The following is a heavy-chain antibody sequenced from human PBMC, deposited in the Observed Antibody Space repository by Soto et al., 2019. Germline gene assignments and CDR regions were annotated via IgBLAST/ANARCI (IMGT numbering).Heavy chain of an antibody. D-gene: IGHD1-1*01. CDR1: GFTFSSYA. CDR2: ISGSGGST. CDR3: AKSGSRWKGKRYFDY. Sequence: GGSLRLSCAASGFTFSSYAMSWVRQAPGKGLEWVSAISGSGGSTYYADSVKGRFTISRDNSKNTLYLQMNSLRAEDTAVYYCAKSGSRWKGKRYFDYWGQGTLVTVSS. J-gene: IGHJ4*02. V-gene: IGHV3-23*01.